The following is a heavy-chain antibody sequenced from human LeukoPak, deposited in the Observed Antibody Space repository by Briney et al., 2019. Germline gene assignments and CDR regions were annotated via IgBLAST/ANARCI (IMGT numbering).Heavy chain of an antibody. J-gene: IGHJ3*02. CDR2: IYYSGST. V-gene: IGHV4-30-4*01. CDR3: ARDTHRRKGAFDI. Sequence: SETLSLTCTVSGGSISSGDYYWRWIRQPPGKGLEWIGYIYYSGSTYYNPSLKSRVTISVDTSKNQFSLKLSSVTAADTAVYYCARDTHRRKGAFDIWGQGTMVTVSS. CDR1: GGSISSGDYY.